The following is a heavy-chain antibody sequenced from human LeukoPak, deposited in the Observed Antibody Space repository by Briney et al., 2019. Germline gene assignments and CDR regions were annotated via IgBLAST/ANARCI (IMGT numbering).Heavy chain of an antibody. J-gene: IGHJ4*02. CDR3: TRDRSRAEDD. D-gene: IGHD1-14*01. V-gene: IGHV3-7*01. CDR2: INQGGSDK. Sequence: GGSLRLSCAASGFTFSGHWMSWVRQAPGKGLEWVANINQGGSDKYYVDSVKGRFTISRDNANNLLHLQMNSLRGEDTAVYYCTRDRSRAEDDWGQGTLVTVSS. CDR1: GFTFSGHW.